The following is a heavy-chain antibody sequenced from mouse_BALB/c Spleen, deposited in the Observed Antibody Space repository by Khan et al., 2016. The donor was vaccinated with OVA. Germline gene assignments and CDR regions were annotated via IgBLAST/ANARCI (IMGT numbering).Heavy chain of an antibody. D-gene: IGHD2-14*01. CDR3: TRAYYRYDGYYAMDY. V-gene: IGHV2-6-4*01. CDR2: IWGGGGT. Sequence: VQLVESGPGLVAPSQSLSTTCTVSGFSLSRYNVHWVRQPPGKGLEWLGMIWGGGGTDYTSALKSRLSISKDDSKRQVFLKMNSLQTDDTAMYYCTRAYYRYDGYYAMDYWGQGTSVTVSS. J-gene: IGHJ4*01. CDR1: GFSLSRYN.